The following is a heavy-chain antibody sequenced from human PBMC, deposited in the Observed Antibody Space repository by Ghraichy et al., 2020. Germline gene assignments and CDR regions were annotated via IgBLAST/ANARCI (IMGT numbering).Heavy chain of an antibody. CDR2: INHSGST. Sequence: GSLSLTCAVYGGSFSGYYWSWIRQPPGKGLEWIGEINHSGSTNYNPSLKSRVTISVDTSKNQFSLKLSSVTAADTAVYYCERDDSSGYYLWGQGTLVTVSS. V-gene: IGHV4-34*01. CDR3: ERDDSSGYYL. J-gene: IGHJ5*02. D-gene: IGHD3-22*01. CDR1: GGSFSGYY.